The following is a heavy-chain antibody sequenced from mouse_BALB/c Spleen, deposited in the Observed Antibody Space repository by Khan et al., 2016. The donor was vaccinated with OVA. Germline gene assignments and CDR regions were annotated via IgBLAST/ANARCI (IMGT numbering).Heavy chain of an antibody. D-gene: IGHD2-13*01. V-gene: IGHV3-2*02. J-gene: IGHJ4*01. Sequence: EVELVESGPGLVKPSQSLSLTCTVTGYSITSDYAWNWIRQFPGNKLEWMGYISSTGSTSYNPSLKSRISITRDTSKNQFFLHLNSVTTDDTATYYCARSLYYSDSYAMDYWGHGTSVTVSS. CDR1: GYSITSDYA. CDR3: ARSLYYSDSYAMDY. CDR2: ISSTGST.